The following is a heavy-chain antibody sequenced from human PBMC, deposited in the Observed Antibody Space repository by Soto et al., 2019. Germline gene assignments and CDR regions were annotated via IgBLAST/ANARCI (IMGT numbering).Heavy chain of an antibody. CDR2: ISLYSDGT. D-gene: IGHD2-2*01. CDR3: ARVVPGAEAWFGP. Sequence: GASVKVSCKTSCYTFSNYGITWVRQAPGQPLEWLGWISLYSDGTNYAQKFQGRVSMTTDTSTPTAYMELRSLRSDDTAVYYCARVVPGAEAWFGPWGQGTLVTVSS. V-gene: IGHV1-18*01. CDR1: CYTFSNYG. J-gene: IGHJ5*02.